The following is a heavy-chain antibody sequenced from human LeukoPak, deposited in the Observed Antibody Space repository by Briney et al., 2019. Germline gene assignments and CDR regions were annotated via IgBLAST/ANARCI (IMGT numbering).Heavy chain of an antibody. Sequence: GGSLRLSCAASGFTFSSYAMSWVRQAPGKGLEWVSAISGSGGSTYYADSVKGRFTISRDNSKNTLYLQMNSLRAEDTAVYYCARGGHCSGGRCSGIIGIDSWGQGTLVTVSS. V-gene: IGHV3-23*01. CDR1: GFTFSSYA. CDR3: ARGGHCSGGRCSGIIGIDS. CDR2: ISGSGGST. D-gene: IGHD2-15*01. J-gene: IGHJ4*02.